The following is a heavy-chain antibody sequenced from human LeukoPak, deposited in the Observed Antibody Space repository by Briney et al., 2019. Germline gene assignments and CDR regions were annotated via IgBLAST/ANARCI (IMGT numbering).Heavy chain of an antibody. CDR1: GFTFSSYP. D-gene: IGHD3-16*01. J-gene: IGHJ4*02. CDR2: ISGDGRST. CDR3: ARGWGGNSDY. Sequence: GGSLRLSCAASGFTFSSYPMTWVRQAPGKGLEWVSSISGDGRSTYYADSVKGRFTISRDNAKNSLYLQMNSLRAEDTAVYYCARGWGGNSDYWGQGTLVTVSS. V-gene: IGHV3-21*01.